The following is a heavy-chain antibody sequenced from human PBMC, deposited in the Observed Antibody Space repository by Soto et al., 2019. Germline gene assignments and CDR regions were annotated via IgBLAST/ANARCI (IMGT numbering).Heavy chain of an antibody. D-gene: IGHD6-13*01. Sequence: SVKVSCKASGGTFSSYAISWVRQAPGQGLEWMGGIIPIFGTANYAQKFQGRVTITADESTSTAYMELSSLRSEDTAVYYCAREVVIAAAGIDYYGMDVWGQGTTVTVSS. CDR2: IIPIFGTA. J-gene: IGHJ6*02. V-gene: IGHV1-69*13. CDR1: GGTFSSYA. CDR3: AREVVIAAAGIDYYGMDV.